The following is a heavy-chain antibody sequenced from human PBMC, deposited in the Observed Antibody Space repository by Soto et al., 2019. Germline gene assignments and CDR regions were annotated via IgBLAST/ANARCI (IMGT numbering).Heavy chain of an antibody. CDR1: GGSISSGGYY. J-gene: IGHJ4*02. CDR2: IYYSGST. D-gene: IGHD5-12*01. V-gene: IGHV4-31*03. CDR3: ARVFLRDGYTIDY. Sequence: QVQLQESGPGLVKPSQTLSLTCTVSGGSISSGGYYWSWIRQHPGQGLEWMGYIYYSGSTYYNPSLKSRVTISVDTSKNQFSLKLSSVTAADTAVYYCARVFLRDGYTIDYWGQGTLVTVSS.